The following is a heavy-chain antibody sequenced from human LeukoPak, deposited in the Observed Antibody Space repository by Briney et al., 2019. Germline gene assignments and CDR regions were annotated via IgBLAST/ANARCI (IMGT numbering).Heavy chain of an antibody. CDR2: IDWNGGST. V-gene: IGHV3-20*04. CDR1: GFTSDEYG. Sequence: GGSLRLSCAASGFTSDEYGMSWVRQTPGKGLEWVSGIDWNGGSTGYADSVKGRFTISRNNAKNSLYLQMNSLRADDTALYYCARRAMIVVATPAVDYWGQGTLVTVSS. J-gene: IGHJ4*02. CDR3: ARRAMIVVATPAVDY. D-gene: IGHD3-22*01.